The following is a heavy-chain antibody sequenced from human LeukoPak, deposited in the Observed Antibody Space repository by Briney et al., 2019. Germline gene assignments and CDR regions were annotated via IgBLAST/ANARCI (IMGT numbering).Heavy chain of an antibody. D-gene: IGHD6-13*01. CDR1: GFTFSNYA. J-gene: IGHJ6*03. Sequence: PGGSLRLSCAASGFTFSNYAMSWVRQAPGKGLEWVSTITGNGASTFYADSVKGRFTISRDNSKNTLYLQMNSLRAEDTAVYYCARVAYSSSWYGYYYMDVWGKGTTVTVSS. CDR2: ITGNGAST. CDR3: ARVAYSSSWYGYYYMDV. V-gene: IGHV3-23*01.